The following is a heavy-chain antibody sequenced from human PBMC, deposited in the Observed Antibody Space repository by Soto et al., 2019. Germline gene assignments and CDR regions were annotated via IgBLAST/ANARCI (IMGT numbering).Heavy chain of an antibody. CDR1: GGSSGAYF. CDR2: IYYTGAT. CDR3: ARPSVPATRGPLDY. V-gene: IGHV4-59*01. J-gene: IGHJ4*02. Sequence: SETLSLTCTVSGGSSGAYFWNWVRQPPGKGLEWIGNIYYTGATSYNPSLESRVTISLDTSKNQFSLRLSSVTAADTAVYYCARPSVPATRGPLDYWGQGALVTSPQ. D-gene: IGHD6-19*01.